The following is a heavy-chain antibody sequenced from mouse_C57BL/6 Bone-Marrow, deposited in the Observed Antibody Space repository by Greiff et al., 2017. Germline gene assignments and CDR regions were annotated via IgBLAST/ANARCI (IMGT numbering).Heavy chain of an antibody. CDR3: ARGYGIDY. CDR2: ISYDGSN. CDR1: GYSITSGYF. D-gene: IGHD1-1*01. J-gene: IGHJ2*01. Sequence: VQLQQSGPGLVKPSQSLSLTCSVTGYSITSGYFWYWIRQFPGNQLEGMGFISYDGSNNYNPSLKNRISITRDTSKNQFFLKLNSVTTDDTATYYCARGYGIDYWGQGTTLTVSA. V-gene: IGHV3-6*01.